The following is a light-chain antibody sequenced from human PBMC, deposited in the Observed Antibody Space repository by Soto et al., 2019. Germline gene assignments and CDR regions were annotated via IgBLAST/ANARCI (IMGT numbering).Light chain of an antibody. Sequence: EIHMTRSPSSLSASVGKRVTITRRASQSVSTYLDWYQKTPGKATNLPIYDASRLQSGVPSRFSGSGGGTDFTLSLRRVQPEDFATYLCQQSYIDPMTFAQGKQLEIK. V-gene: IGKV1-39*01. CDR1: QSVSTY. J-gene: IGKJ5*01. CDR3: QQSYIDPMT. CDR2: DAS.